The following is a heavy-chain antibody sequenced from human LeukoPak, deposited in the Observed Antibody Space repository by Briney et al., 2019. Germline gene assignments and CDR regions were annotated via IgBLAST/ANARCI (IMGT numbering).Heavy chain of an antibody. CDR1: GFTFSAYG. CDR3: AKGNQRAYDAFDI. D-gene: IGHD1-14*01. CDR2: ISYDGTNK. J-gene: IGHJ3*02. V-gene: IGHV3-30*18. Sequence: TGGSLRLSCAASGFTFSAYGMHWVRQAPGMGLEWVAVISYDGTNKYYADSVKGRFTISRDNSQNTLYLQMNSLRTEDTAVYYCAKGNQRAYDAFDIWGQGTMVTVSS.